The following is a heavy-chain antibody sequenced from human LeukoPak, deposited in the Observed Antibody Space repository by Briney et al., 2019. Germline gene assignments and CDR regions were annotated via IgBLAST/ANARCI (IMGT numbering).Heavy chain of an antibody. D-gene: IGHD2-2*01. CDR3: ARRFIVVVPAAKHYYYYYYMDV. CDR2: MNPNSGNT. J-gene: IGHJ6*03. Sequence: ASVKVSCKAFGYTFTSYDINWVRQATGQGLEWMGWMNPNSGNTGYAQKFQGRVTMTRNTSISTAYMELSSLRSEDTAVYYCARRFIVVVPAAKHYYYYYYMDVWGKGTTVTISS. V-gene: IGHV1-8*01. CDR1: GYTFTSYD.